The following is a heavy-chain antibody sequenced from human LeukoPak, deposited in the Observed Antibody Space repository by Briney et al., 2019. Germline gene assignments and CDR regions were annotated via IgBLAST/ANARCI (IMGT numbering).Heavy chain of an antibody. CDR2: IYHSGSI. D-gene: IGHD5-18*01. Sequence: PSETLSLTCTVSGYSVSSVHYWGWIRQSPGTGLEWIGSIYHSGSIYYNPSLKSRVTISVDTSKNQFSLKLSSVTAADTAVYYCARDDSYGYFDYWGQGTLVTVSS. CDR3: ARDDSYGYFDY. CDR1: GYSVSSVHY. V-gene: IGHV4-38-2*02. J-gene: IGHJ4*02.